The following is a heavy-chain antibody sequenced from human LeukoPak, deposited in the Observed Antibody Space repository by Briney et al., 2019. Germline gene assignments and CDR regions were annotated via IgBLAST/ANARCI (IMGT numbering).Heavy chain of an antibody. V-gene: IGHV4-59*08. CDR1: GGSFSSYY. J-gene: IGHJ5*02. Sequence: SETLSLTCTVSGGSFSSYYWSWIRQPPGKGLEWIGYIYYSGSTNYNPSLKSRVTISVDTSKNQFSLKLSSVTAADTAVYYCARHGAYYDILTGVNWFDPWGQGTLVTVSS. D-gene: IGHD3-9*01. CDR3: ARHGAYYDILTGVNWFDP. CDR2: IYYSGST.